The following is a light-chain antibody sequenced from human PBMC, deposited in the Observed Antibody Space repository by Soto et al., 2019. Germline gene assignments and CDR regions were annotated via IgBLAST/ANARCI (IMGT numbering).Light chain of an antibody. J-gene: IGLJ2*01. Sequence: QSALTQPASMSGSPGQSITMSCTGTSSDVGRYDYVSWYQQYPGKAPKLMIYEVTNRPSGVSNRFSGSKSGNTAYLTISGLQAEDEADYYCPSYASTITYVIFGGGTKLTVL. CDR1: SSDVGRYDY. V-gene: IGLV2-14*01. CDR3: PSYASTITYVI. CDR2: EVT.